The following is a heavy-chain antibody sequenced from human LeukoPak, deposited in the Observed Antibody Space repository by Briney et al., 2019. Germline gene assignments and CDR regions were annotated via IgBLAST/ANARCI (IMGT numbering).Heavy chain of an antibody. J-gene: IGHJ5*02. CDR2: ISAYNGNT. V-gene: IGHV1-18*01. CDR3: ARDLNPSSIPAASWFDP. D-gene: IGHD2-2*01. Sequence: ASVKVSCKASVYTFTSYGISWVRQAPGQGLEWMGWISAYNGNTNYAQKLQGRVTMTTDTSTSAAYMELRSLRSDDTAVYYCARDLNPSSIPAASWFDPWGQGTLVTVSS. CDR1: VYTFTSYG.